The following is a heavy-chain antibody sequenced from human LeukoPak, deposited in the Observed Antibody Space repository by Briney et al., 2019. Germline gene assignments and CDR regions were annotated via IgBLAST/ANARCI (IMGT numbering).Heavy chain of an antibody. V-gene: IGHV3-30*04. CDR2: ISYDGSNE. CDR1: GFTFSSYV. CDR3: ARDRTTDTAMVGGSVVYFDY. D-gene: IGHD5-18*01. J-gene: IGHJ4*02. Sequence: PGRSLRLSCAASGFTFSSYVMHWVRQAPGKGLEWVAIISYDGSNEYYADSVKGRFTISRDNSKNTLYLQMNSLRAEDTAVYYCARDRTTDTAMVGGSVVYFDYWGQGTLVTVSS.